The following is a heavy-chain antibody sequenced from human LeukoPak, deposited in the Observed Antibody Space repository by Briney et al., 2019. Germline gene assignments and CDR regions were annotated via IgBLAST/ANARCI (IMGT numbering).Heavy chain of an antibody. Sequence: ASIKVSCKASGYTFTDYYMHWVRQAPGQGLQWMGRINPKTGGTNYAQRFQGRATMTGDTSISTAYMELTRLGSDDTAVYYCARRVQTTGVFDYWGQGTLVTVSS. CDR1: GYTFTDYY. V-gene: IGHV1-2*06. J-gene: IGHJ4*02. CDR2: INPKTGGT. D-gene: IGHD2-8*01. CDR3: ARRVQTTGVFDY.